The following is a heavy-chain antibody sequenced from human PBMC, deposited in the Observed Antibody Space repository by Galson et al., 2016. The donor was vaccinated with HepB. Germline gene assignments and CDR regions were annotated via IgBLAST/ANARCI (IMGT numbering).Heavy chain of an antibody. Sequence: SLRLSCAASGFTVSSNYMSWVRQAPGSGLEWVSVIYGGGGTFYADSVKGRFTISRDNSKNTLYLQVNSLRVEDTAIYYCARGRTTSCNSAFDIWGQGTMVTASS. CDR1: GFTVSSNY. J-gene: IGHJ3*02. CDR2: IYGGGGT. CDR3: ARGRTTSCNSAFDI. D-gene: IGHD2-2*02. V-gene: IGHV3-53*01.